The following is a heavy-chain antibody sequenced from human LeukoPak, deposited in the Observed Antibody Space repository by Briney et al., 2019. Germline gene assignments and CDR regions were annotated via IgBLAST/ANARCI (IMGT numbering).Heavy chain of an antibody. CDR3: AMYNYDTSGFDY. J-gene: IGHJ4*02. CDR1: GGSVGSFSLYY. D-gene: IGHD3-22*01. Sequence: SETLSLTCSVSGGSVGSFSLYYWSWVRQPAGKGLEWIGRIYTGGSTSISYNPSLKSRVSISVDKSKNHFYLTLRSVTAADTAVYYCAMYNYDTSGFDYWGQGTRVTVSS. CDR2: IYTGGST. V-gene: IGHV4-4*07.